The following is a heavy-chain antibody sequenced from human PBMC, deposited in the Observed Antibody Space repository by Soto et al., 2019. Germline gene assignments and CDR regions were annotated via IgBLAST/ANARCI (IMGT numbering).Heavy chain of an antibody. CDR3: ARIPRYSFPTSDDLDS. CDR1: GGTFYTYT. Sequence: ASVKVSCKASGGTFYTYTFSWVRQAPGQGLEWMGSITPIYPTTNYAERFQGRLTITADGSTHTAYMDLTSLTSEDTAAYYCARIPRYSFPTSDDLDSWGQGTLVTVSS. CDR2: ITPIYPTT. J-gene: IGHJ4*02. V-gene: IGHV1-69*13. D-gene: IGHD5-18*01.